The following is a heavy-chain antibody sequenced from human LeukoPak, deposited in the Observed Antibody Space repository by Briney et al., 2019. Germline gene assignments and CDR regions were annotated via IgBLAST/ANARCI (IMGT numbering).Heavy chain of an antibody. CDR3: ASGGLVPAVIPFDY. D-gene: IGHD2-2*02. CDR2: INHSGST. CDR1: GGSFSGYY. Sequence: SETLSLTCAVYGGSFSGYYWSWIRQPPGKGLEWIGEINHSGSTNYNPSLKSRVTISVDTSKNQFSLKLSSVTAADTAVYYCASGGLVPAVIPFDYWGQGTLVTVSS. V-gene: IGHV4-34*01. J-gene: IGHJ4*02.